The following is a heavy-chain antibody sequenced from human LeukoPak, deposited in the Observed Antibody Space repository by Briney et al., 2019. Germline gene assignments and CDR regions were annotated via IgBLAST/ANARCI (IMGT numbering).Heavy chain of an antibody. J-gene: IGHJ4*02. D-gene: IGHD3-9*01. V-gene: IGHV4-59*01. CDR3: ARIQDILTGYYTSYYFDY. Sequence: PSETLSLTCTVSGGSISSYYWSWIRQPPGKGLEWIGYIYYSGSTNYNPSLKSRVTISVDTSKNQFSLKLSSVTAADTAVYYCARIQDILTGYYTSYYFDYWGQGTLVTVSS. CDR2: IYYSGST. CDR1: GGSISSYY.